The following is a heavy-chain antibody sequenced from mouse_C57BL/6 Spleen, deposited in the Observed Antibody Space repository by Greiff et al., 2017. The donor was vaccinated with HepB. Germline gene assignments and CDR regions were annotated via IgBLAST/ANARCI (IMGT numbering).Heavy chain of an antibody. CDR3: ARELGFYFDY. J-gene: IGHJ2*01. CDR1: GYAFSSSW. D-gene: IGHD4-1*01. CDR2: IYPGDGDT. V-gene: IGHV1-82*01. Sequence: VQRVESGPELVKPGASVKISCKASGYAFSSSWMNWVKQRPGKGLEWIGRIYPGDGDTNYNGKFKGKATLTADKSSSTAYMQLSSLTSEDSAVYFCARELGFYFDYWGQGTTLTVSS.